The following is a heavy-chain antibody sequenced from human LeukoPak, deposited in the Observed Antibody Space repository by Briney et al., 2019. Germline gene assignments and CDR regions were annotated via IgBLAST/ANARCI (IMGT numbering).Heavy chain of an antibody. CDR1: GFTFSSYA. D-gene: IGHD3-10*01. CDR3: ARGSGSFLY. Sequence: GGSLRLSCAASGFTFSSYAMHWVRQAPGKGLEWVANIKQDGSEKYYVDSVKGRFTISRDNAKNSLYLQMNSLRAEDTAVYYCARGSGSFLYWGQGTLVTVSS. J-gene: IGHJ4*02. CDR2: IKQDGSEK. V-gene: IGHV3-7*04.